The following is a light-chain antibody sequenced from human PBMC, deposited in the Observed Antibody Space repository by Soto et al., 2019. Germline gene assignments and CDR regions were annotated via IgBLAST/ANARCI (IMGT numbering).Light chain of an antibody. J-gene: IGKJ4*01. CDR1: QSVRSD. CDR2: DAS. Sequence: ESVLTQSPATRSLSPGERATLSCRASQSVRSDLAWYQQKPGQAPRLLIYDASRRATGIPARFSGSGSGTDFTLTISSLEPEDFAVYYCQQLNNWPLTFGGGTKVDIK. V-gene: IGKV3-11*01. CDR3: QQLNNWPLT.